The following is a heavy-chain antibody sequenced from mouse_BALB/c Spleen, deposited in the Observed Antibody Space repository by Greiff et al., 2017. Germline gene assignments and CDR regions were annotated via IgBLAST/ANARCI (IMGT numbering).Heavy chain of an antibody. D-gene: IGHD2-4*01. CDR2: ISTYYGDA. J-gene: IGHJ4*01. Sequence: VQLQQSGAELVRPGVSVKISCKGSGYTFTDYAMHWVKQSHAKSLEWIGVISTYYGDASYNQKFKGKATMTVDKSSSTAYMELARLTSEDSAIYYCARVYDYDNAMDNWGQGTSVTVSS. V-gene: IGHV1S137*01. CDR1: GYTFTDYA. CDR3: ARVYDYDNAMDN.